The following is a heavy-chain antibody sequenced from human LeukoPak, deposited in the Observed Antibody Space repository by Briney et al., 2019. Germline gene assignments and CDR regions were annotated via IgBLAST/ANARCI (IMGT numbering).Heavy chain of an antibody. CDR1: GYTFTDYY. CDR2: ISPNSGGT. J-gene: IGHJ4*02. CDR3: ARGGAYTYGYY. D-gene: IGHD5-18*01. V-gene: IGHV1-2*02. Sequence: ASVKLSCKASGYTFTDYYIHWVRQAPGQGLEWMGWISPNSGGTNYAQKFQGRVTMTRDTSISTAYMELSSLRSDDTAVYYCARGGAYTYGYYWGQGTLVTVSS.